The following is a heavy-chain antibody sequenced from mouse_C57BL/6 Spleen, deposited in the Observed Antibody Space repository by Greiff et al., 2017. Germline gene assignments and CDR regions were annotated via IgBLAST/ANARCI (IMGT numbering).Heavy chain of an antibody. CDR2: IHPNSGST. Sequence: VQLQQPGAELVKPGASVKLSCKASGYTFTSYWMHWVKQRPGQGLEWIGMIHPNSGSTNYNEKFKSKATLTVDKSSSTAYMQLSSLTSEDSAVYYCARWADGYYVEYFDCWGQGTTLTGSS. CDR1: GYTFTSYW. V-gene: IGHV1-64*01. D-gene: IGHD2-3*01. J-gene: IGHJ2*01. CDR3: ARWADGYYVEYFDC.